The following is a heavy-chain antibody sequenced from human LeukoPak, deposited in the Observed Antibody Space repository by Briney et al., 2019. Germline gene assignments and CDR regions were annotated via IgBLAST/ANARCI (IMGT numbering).Heavy chain of an antibody. D-gene: IGHD3-3*01. Sequence: ASVKVSCKASGYTFTGYYMHWVRQAPGQGLEWMGWINLNSGGTNYAQKFQGRVTMTRDTSISTAYMELSRLRSDDTAVYYCASASGPRYDFWSSYPKPIYYYYYMDVWGKGTTVTVSS. V-gene: IGHV1-2*02. CDR2: INLNSGGT. J-gene: IGHJ6*03. CDR3: ASASGPRYDFWSSYPKPIYYYYYMDV. CDR1: GYTFTGYY.